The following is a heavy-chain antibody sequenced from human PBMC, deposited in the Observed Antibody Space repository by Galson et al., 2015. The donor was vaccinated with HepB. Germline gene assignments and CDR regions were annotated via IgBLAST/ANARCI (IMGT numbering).Heavy chain of an antibody. CDR3: ARDWRYGSGSYSPFDY. D-gene: IGHD3-10*01. V-gene: IGHV3-21*01. CDR2: ISSSSSYI. Sequence: SLRLSCAASGFTFSSYSMNWVRQAPGKGLEWVSSISSSSSYIYYADSVKGRFTISRDNAKNSLYLQMNSLRAEDTAVYYCARDWRYGSGSYSPFDYWGQGTLVTVSS. CDR1: GFTFSSYS. J-gene: IGHJ4*02.